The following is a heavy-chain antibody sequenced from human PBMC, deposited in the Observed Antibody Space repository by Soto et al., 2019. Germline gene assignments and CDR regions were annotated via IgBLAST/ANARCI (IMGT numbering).Heavy chain of an antibody. V-gene: IGHV4-34*01. CDR3: ARYYGSGSYALGN. CDR1: GGSFSGYD. CDR2: INQIGTI. Sequence: QVQLQPWGAGLLKPSETLSLTCGVYGGSFSGYDWTWIRQPPGKGLEWIGEINQIGTINYNPSLKSRVTISVDMSKNQFSLKLSSVTAADTAVYFCARYYGSGSYALGNWGQGTLVIVSS. J-gene: IGHJ4*02. D-gene: IGHD3-10*01.